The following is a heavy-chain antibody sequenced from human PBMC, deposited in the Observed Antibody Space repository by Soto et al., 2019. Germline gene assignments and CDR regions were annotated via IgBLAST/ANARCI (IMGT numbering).Heavy chain of an antibody. Sequence: SFEARVTLTADKSTNTAYMELNSLRSDDTAVYYCARDNGGATMDFWGQGTLVTVSS. D-gene: IGHD1-26*01. CDR3: ARDNGGATMDF. J-gene: IGHJ4*02. V-gene: IGHV1-69*04.